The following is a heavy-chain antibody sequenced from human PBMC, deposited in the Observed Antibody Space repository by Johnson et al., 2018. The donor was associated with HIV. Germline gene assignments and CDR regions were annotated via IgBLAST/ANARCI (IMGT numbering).Heavy chain of an antibody. Sequence: QVQLVESGGGLVKPGGSLRLSCAASGFTFSDYYMSWIRQAPGKGLEWVAVISYDGSNKYYSDSVKGRFTISRDNSKNTLYLQMNSLRAEDTAVYYCAKYRQQLVRSAFDIWGQGTMVTVSS. CDR3: AKYRQQLVRSAFDI. CDR2: ISYDGSNK. D-gene: IGHD6-13*01. V-gene: IGHV3-30*18. J-gene: IGHJ3*02. CDR1: GFTFSDYY.